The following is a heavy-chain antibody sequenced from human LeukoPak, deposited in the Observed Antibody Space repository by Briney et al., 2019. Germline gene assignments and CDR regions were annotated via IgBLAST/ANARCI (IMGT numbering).Heavy chain of an antibody. CDR2: INHSGST. CDR1: GGSFSGYY. J-gene: IGHJ4*02. D-gene: IGHD2-2*01. V-gene: IGHV4-34*01. Sequence: SETLSLTCAVYGGSFSGYYWSWIRQPPGKGLEWIGEINHSGSTNYNPSLKSRVTISVDTSKNQFSLKLSSVTAADTAVYYCAVYSQLLGDYWGQGTLVTVSS. CDR3: AVYSQLLGDY.